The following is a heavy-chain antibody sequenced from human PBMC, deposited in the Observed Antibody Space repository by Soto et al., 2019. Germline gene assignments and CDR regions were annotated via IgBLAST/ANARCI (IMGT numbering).Heavy chain of an antibody. D-gene: IGHD5-18*01. V-gene: IGHV3-74*01. CDR1: GFTFSNYW. CDR2: INSDGSDT. J-gene: IGHJ4*02. CDR3: ASRGYSMSHFDY. Sequence: EVQLVESGGDLVQPGGSLRLSCAASGFTFSNYWMHWVRQAPGKGLVWVSRINSDGSDTTYADSVKGRFTISRDNAKNTLYLQMNNLRAEDTAVYYCASRGYSMSHFDYWGQGTLVTVSS.